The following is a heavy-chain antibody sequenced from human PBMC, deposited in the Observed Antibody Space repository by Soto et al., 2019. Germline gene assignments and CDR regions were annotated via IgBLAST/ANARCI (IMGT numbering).Heavy chain of an antibody. V-gene: IGHV3-33*01. CDR2: IWYDGSLK. CDR1: GFTFNTYG. D-gene: IGHD1-20*01. Sequence: QVQLVESGGGVVQPGRSLRLSCAASGFTFNTYGMHWVRQAPGKGLEWLAVIWYDGSLKYYIDSVKGRFSVSRDNSKNMRYQQMNSLRAEYTDVYYCASIDCKGNNCRPYYYYAMDVWGQGTTVNVSS. J-gene: IGHJ6*02. CDR3: ASIDCKGNNCRPYYYYAMDV.